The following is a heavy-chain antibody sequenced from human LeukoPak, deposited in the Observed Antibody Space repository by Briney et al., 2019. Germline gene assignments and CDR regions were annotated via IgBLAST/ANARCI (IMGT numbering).Heavy chain of an antibody. CDR3: ARVPIVVVAATDYFDY. V-gene: IGHV4-34*01. CDR1: GGSFSGYY. D-gene: IGHD2-15*01. Sequence: PSETLSLTCAVYGGSFSGYYWSWIRQPPGKGLEWIGVINHNGSTNYNPSLKSRVTISVDTSKNQFSLKLSSVTAADTAVYYCARVPIVVVAATDYFDYWGQGTLVTVSS. CDR2: INHNGST. J-gene: IGHJ4*02.